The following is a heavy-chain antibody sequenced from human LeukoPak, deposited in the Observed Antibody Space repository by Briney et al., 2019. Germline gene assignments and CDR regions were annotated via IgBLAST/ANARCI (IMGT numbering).Heavy chain of an antibody. J-gene: IGHJ4*02. CDR3: ARAKQDGLDFDY. V-gene: IGHV4-31*03. D-gene: IGHD5-24*01. CDR2: IYYSGST. CDR1: GGSISSSSYY. Sequence: SETLSLTCTVSGGSISSSSYYWGWIRQPPGKGLEWIGYIYYSGSTYYNPSLKSRVTISVDTSKNQFSLKLSSVTAADTAVYYCARAKQDGLDFDYWGQGTLVTVSS.